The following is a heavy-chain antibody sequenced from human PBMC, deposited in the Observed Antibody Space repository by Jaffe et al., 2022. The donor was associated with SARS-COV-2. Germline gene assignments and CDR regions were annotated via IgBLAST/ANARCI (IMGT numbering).Heavy chain of an antibody. V-gene: IGHV4-34*01. CDR2: INHSGST. CDR3: ARGPVAARPVWFDP. J-gene: IGHJ5*02. CDR1: GGSFSGYY. Sequence: QVQLQQWGAGLLKPSETLSLTCAVYGGSFSGYYWSWIRQPPGKGLEWIGEINHSGSTNYNPSLKSRVTISVDTSKNQFSLKLSSVTAADTAVYYCARGPVAARPVWFDPWGQGTLVTVSS. D-gene: IGHD6-6*01.